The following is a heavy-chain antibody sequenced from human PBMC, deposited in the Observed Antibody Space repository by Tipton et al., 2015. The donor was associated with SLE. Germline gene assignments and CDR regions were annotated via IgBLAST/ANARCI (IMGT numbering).Heavy chain of an antibody. CDR3: ARDKEPAPRAYYYYGMDV. Sequence: LSLTCAASGFTFSSYAMSWVRQAPGKGLEWVSAISGSGGSTYYADSVKGRFTISRDNSKNTLYLQMNSLRAEDTAVCYCARDKEPAPRAYYYYGMDVWGQGTTVTVSS. CDR2: ISGSGGST. D-gene: IGHD2-2*01. V-gene: IGHV3-23*01. J-gene: IGHJ6*02. CDR1: GFTFSSYA.